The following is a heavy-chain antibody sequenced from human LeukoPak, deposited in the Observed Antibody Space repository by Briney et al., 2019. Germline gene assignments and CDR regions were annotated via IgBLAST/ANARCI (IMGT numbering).Heavy chain of an antibody. Sequence: GGSLRLSCAASAFTLSTYSMTWVRQAPGKGLEWLSYISSSSKTMYYADSVKGRFNISRDNATNSLYLQMNSLRVEDTAVYYCARVSTVWNWFDSWGQGTLVTVSS. V-gene: IGHV3-48*01. D-gene: IGHD5/OR15-5a*01. CDR2: ISSSSKTM. J-gene: IGHJ5*01. CDR3: ARVSTVWNWFDS. CDR1: AFTLSTYS.